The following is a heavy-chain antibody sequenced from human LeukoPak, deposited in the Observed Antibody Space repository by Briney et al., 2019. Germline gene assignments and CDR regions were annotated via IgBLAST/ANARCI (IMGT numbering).Heavy chain of an antibody. J-gene: IGHJ4*02. V-gene: IGHV1-2*02. CDR1: GYTFTDYY. Sequence: ASVKVSCKASGYTFTDYYMHWVRQTPGQGLEWMGWINPNSGGTNYAQKFQGRVTMTRDTSISTAYMELSRLRSDDTAVYYCAREGPIVGATHLVDYWGQGTLVTVSS. CDR3: AREGPIVGATHLVDY. D-gene: IGHD1-26*01. CDR2: INPNSGGT.